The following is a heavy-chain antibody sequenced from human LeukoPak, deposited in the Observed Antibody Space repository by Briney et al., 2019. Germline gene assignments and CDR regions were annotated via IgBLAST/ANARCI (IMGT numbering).Heavy chain of an antibody. D-gene: IGHD3-22*01. Sequence: ASVKVSCKASGYTFTSYYMHWVRQAPGQGLEWMGIINPSGGSTSYAQKFQGGVTMTRDTSTSTVYMELSSLRSEDTAVYYCARMRVYDSSGYYEVMDYWGQGTLVTVSS. CDR2: INPSGGST. CDR1: GYTFTSYY. CDR3: ARMRVYDSSGYYEVMDY. J-gene: IGHJ4*01. V-gene: IGHV1-46*01.